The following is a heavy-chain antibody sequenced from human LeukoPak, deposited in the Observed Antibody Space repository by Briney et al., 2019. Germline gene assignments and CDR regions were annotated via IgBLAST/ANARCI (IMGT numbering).Heavy chain of an antibody. CDR2: ISPYNGNT. D-gene: IGHD2-15*01. CDR1: GYTFTTYG. V-gene: IGHV1-18*01. CDR3: ARDRAVVVAATDY. J-gene: IGHJ4*02. Sequence: ASVKVSCKASGYTFTTYGISWVRQAPGQGLEWMGRISPYNGNTNYAQKLQGRVTMTTDTSTSTAYMELRSLRSHDTAVYYCARDRAVVVAATDYWGQGTLVTVSS.